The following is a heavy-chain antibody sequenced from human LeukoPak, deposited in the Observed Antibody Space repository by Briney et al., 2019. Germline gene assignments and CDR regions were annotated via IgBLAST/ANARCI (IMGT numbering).Heavy chain of an antibody. CDR1: GYTFTDYY. CDR2: INPNSGVP. V-gene: IGHV1-2*02. J-gene: IGHJ4*02. Sequence: ASVPVSRKASGYTFTDYYMHWVRQAPGQGLEWLGWINPNSGVPNYAQQFQGRVTMTRDTSISTAFMDLSSLRSDDTAVYYCARESHGWYDYWGQGAMVTVSS. D-gene: IGHD6-19*01. CDR3: ARESHGWYDY.